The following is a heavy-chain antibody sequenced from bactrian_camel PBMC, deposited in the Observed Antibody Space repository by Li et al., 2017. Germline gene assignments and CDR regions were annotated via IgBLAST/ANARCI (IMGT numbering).Heavy chain of an antibody. CDR3: VNSPAVGNDCPRTVAPHSGY. V-gene: IGHV3-2*01. CDR1: RGAYSC. CDR2: IYTPTSIT. Sequence: HVQLVESGGGSVQAGGSLGLSCVVSRGAYSCVGWFRQAPGKEREWVASIYTPTSITYSADSVKGRFTISQDSAKKTQYLQMNGLKPEDTAMYYCVNSPAVGNDCPRTVAPHSGYWGQGTQVTVS. J-gene: IGHJ4*01. D-gene: IGHD6*01.